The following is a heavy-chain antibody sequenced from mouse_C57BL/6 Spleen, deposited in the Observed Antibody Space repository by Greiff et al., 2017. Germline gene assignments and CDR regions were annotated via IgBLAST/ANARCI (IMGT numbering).Heavy chain of an antibody. CDR3: ARQMAMDY. Sequence: EVNLVESGGGLVKPGGSLKLSCAASGFTFSSYTMSWVRQTPEKRLEWVATISGGGGNTYYPDSVKGRFTISRDNAKNTLYLQMSSLRSEDTALYYCARQMAMDYWGQGTSVTVSS. CDR2: ISGGGGNT. J-gene: IGHJ4*01. V-gene: IGHV5-9*01. CDR1: GFTFSSYT.